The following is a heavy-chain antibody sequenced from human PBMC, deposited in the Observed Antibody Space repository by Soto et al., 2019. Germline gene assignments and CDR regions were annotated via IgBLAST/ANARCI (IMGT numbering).Heavy chain of an antibody. V-gene: IGHV1-3*01. CDR3: AKDHDEDFGYDLDYFDY. CDR1: GYTFTSYA. Sequence: ASVKVSCKASGYTFTSYAIHWVRQAPGQRLEWMAWIDVGSGNTIHAQKFQVRVTITRDNAKNSLYLQMNSLRAEDTAFYYCAKDHDEDFGYDLDYFDYWGQGTLVTVSS. CDR2: IDVGSGNT. D-gene: IGHD5-12*01. J-gene: IGHJ4*02.